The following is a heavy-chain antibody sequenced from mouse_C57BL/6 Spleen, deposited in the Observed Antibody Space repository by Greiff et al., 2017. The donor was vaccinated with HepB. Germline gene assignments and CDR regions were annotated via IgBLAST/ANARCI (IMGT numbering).Heavy chain of an antibody. CDR3: AREYHFDV. V-gene: IGHV1-82*01. CDR2: IYPGDGDT. Sequence: VKVVESGPELVKPGASVKISCKASGYAFSSSWMNWVKQRPGKGLEWIGRIYPGDGDTNYNGKFKGKATLTADKSSSTAYMQLSSLTSEDSAVYFCAREYHFDVWGTGTTVTVSS. CDR1: GYAFSSSW. J-gene: IGHJ1*03. D-gene: IGHD2-10*02.